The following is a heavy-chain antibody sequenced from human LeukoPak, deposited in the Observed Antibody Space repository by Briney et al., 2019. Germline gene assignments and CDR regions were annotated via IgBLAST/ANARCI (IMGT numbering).Heavy chain of an antibody. CDR2: ISSSTRRI. V-gene: IGHV3-48*02. Sequence: PGGSLRLSCAASGFNFSSYSLNWVRQAPGQGLEWVSYISSSTRRIYYADSVKGRFTISRDSAKNSLYLQMDSLRDEDTAMYYCAREFPPHCSGTSCYPDHWGQGTLVTVSS. J-gene: IGHJ5*02. CDR3: AREFPPHCSGTSCYPDH. D-gene: IGHD2-2*01. CDR1: GFNFSSYS.